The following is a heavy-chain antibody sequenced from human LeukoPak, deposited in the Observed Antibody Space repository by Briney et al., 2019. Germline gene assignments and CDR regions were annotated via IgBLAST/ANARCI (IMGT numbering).Heavy chain of an antibody. CDR1: GFTFSSYG. Sequence: GGSLRLSCAASGFTFSSYGMHWVRQAPGKGLEWVAFIRYDGSNKYYADSVKGRFTISRDNSKNTLYLQMNSLRAEDTAVYYCAKNYDYVWGSYRPDAFDIWGQGTMVTVSS. D-gene: IGHD3-16*02. V-gene: IGHV3-30*02. J-gene: IGHJ3*02. CDR2: IRYDGSNK. CDR3: AKNYDYVWGSYRPDAFDI.